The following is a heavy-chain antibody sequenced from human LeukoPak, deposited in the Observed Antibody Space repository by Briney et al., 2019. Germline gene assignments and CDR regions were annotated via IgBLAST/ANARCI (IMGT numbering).Heavy chain of an antibody. D-gene: IGHD2-15*01. CDR3: ARGGHLGYCSGGSCYNSQLFAY. V-gene: IGHV4-34*01. Sequence: SETLSLTCAVYGGSFSGYYWSWIRQPPGKGLEWIGEINHSGSTNYNPSLKSRVTISVDTSKNQFSLKLSSVTAADTAVYYCARGGHLGYCSGGSCYNSQLFAYWGQGTLVTVSS. J-gene: IGHJ4*02. CDR2: INHSGST. CDR1: GGSFSGYY.